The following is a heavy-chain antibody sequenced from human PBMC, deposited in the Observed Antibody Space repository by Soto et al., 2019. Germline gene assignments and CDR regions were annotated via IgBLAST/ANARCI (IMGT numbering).Heavy chain of an antibody. CDR2: INYSGNT. J-gene: IGHJ3*02. CDR3: ASYCSSNSCYFDGAFDI. V-gene: IGHV4-31*03. D-gene: IGHD2-2*01. CDR1: GGSIASGGYY. Sequence: SETLSLTCTVSGGSIASGGYYWSWFRQHPGKGLEWIGYINYSGNTYYNPSLKSRVTISVDTSKSQFSLKLSSVTAADTAVYYCASYCSSNSCYFDGAFDIWGQGTMVTVSS.